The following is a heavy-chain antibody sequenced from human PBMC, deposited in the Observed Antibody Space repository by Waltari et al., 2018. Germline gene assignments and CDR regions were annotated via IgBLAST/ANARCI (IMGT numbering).Heavy chain of an antibody. V-gene: IGHV4-38-2*01. Sequence: QVQLRESGPGQVKPSETLSLTCDVSGYSITNGYYWVWVRQAPGKGLEWIGSLYHRGRTYNTYFTSSPKSPVTISVDTSKNQFSLMLTSVTAADTAVYYCARGFNYDVWSDFSSNYYMDIWGKGTTVTVS. CDR2: LYHRGRT. D-gene: IGHD3-3*01. CDR1: GYSITNGYY. J-gene: IGHJ6*03. CDR3: ARGFNYDVWSDFSSNYYMDI.